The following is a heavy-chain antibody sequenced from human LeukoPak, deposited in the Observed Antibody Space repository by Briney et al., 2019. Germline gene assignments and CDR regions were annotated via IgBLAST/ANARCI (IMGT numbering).Heavy chain of an antibody. V-gene: IGHV4-59*11. CDR1: GDSFSSHY. CDR3: ARDLVTVTKGFDI. CDR2: ISHIGRT. Sequence: SETLSLTCAVSGDSFSSHYWTWIRQSPGTGLEWIGYISHIGRTKYNPSLKSRVTISIDTSKNQFSLKLRSVTAADTAVYCCARDLVTVTKGFDIWGQGTMVSVSS. J-gene: IGHJ3*02. D-gene: IGHD4-17*01.